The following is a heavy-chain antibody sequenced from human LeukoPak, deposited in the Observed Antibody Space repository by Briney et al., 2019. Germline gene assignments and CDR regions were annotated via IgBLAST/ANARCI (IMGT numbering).Heavy chain of an antibody. J-gene: IGHJ5*02. CDR2: ISSSSSYI. CDR3: AKDRGRVGAKPNWFDP. V-gene: IGHV3-21*04. CDR1: GFTFSSYS. Sequence: PGGSLRLSCAASGFTFSSYSMNWVRQAPGKGLEWVSSISSSSSYIYYADSVKGRFTISRDNSKNTLYLQMNSLRAEDTAVYYCAKDRGRVGAKPNWFDPWGQGTLVTVSS. D-gene: IGHD1-26*01.